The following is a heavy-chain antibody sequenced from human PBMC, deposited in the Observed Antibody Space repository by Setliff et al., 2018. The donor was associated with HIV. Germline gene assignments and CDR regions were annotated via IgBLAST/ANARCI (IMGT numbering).Heavy chain of an antibody. Sequence: PGGSLRLSCAASGFTFSAYNMNWVRQAPGKGLEWVSSIGTNIRYIYYGDSVKGRFTISRDNAKNSLYLQMNSLRAEDTAVYYCARRGRGFSGIYFDYWGQGTLVTVSS. CDR3: ARRGRGFSGIYFDY. V-gene: IGHV3-21*01. J-gene: IGHJ4*02. CDR1: GFTFSAYN. CDR2: IGTNIRYI. D-gene: IGHD1-26*01.